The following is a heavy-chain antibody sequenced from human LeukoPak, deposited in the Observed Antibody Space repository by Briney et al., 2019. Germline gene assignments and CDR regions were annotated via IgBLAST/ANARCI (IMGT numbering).Heavy chain of an antibody. D-gene: IGHD2-2*01. V-gene: IGHV1-2*02. CDR3: ARELCSSTSCYFDY. J-gene: IGHJ4*02. CDR2: INPNSGGT. Sequence: ASMKVSCKASGYTFTGYYMHWVRQAPGQGLEWMGWINPNSGGTNYAQKFQGRVTMTRDTSISTAYMELSRLRSDDTAVYYCARELCSSTSCYFDYWGQGTLVTVSS. CDR1: GYTFTGYY.